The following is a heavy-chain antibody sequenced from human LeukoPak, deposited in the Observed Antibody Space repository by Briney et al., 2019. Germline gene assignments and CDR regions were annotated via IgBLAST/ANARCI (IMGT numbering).Heavy chain of an antibody. Sequence: GGSLRLSCAASGFTFSSYGMSWVRQAPGKGLEWVSAITATSSSTHDADSVQGRFTISRDNSKNTLYLQMNSLRAEDTAVYYCAKDRYGGNSVIFSEYFQHWGQGTLVTVSS. J-gene: IGHJ1*01. V-gene: IGHV3-23*01. CDR3: AKDRYGGNSVIFSEYFQH. D-gene: IGHD4-23*01. CDR1: GFTFSSYG. CDR2: ITATSSST.